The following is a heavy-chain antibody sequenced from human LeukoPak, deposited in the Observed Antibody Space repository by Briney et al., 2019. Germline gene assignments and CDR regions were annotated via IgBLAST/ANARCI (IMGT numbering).Heavy chain of an antibody. CDR1: GFTFSNYA. CDR2: IHGTDGRT. J-gene: IGHJ3*02. V-gene: IGHV3-23*01. CDR3: ARDRAFPNDVFDI. Sequence: RGSLRLSCAASGFTFSNYAMSWVRQAPGKGLEWVSAIHGTDGRTWYPDSVKGRCTISRDNSRNTLYLQLNSLRAEDTAVYYCARDRAFPNDVFDIWGQGTMVSVSS. D-gene: IGHD2/OR15-2a*01.